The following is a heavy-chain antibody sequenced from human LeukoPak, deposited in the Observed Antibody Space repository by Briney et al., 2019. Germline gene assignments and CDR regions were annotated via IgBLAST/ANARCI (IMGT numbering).Heavy chain of an antibody. CDR1: GGSISSGGYY. Sequence: SETLSLTCTVSGGSISSGGYYWSWIRQHPGKGLEWIGYIYYSGSTYNNPSLTSRLTMSVGTSKNRFSLKLSSVTAADMAVYCARVHGGNWFDPWGQGTLVTVSS. V-gene: IGHV4-31*03. J-gene: IGHJ5*02. CDR2: IYYSGST. CDR3: ARVHGGNWFDP. D-gene: IGHD4-23*01.